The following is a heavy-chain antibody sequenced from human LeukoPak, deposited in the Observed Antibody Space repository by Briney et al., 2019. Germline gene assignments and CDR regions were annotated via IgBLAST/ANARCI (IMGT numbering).Heavy chain of an antibody. Sequence: SETLSLTCTVSGGSISSSSYYWGWIRQPPGKGLEWIESTYYSGSTYYNPSLKSRVTISVDTSKNQFSLKLSSVTAADTAVYYCAPSYYDFWSGYYPQYFQHWGQGTLVTVSS. D-gene: IGHD3-3*01. CDR1: GGSISSSSYY. CDR2: TYYSGST. CDR3: APSYYDFWSGYYPQYFQH. J-gene: IGHJ1*01. V-gene: IGHV4-39*01.